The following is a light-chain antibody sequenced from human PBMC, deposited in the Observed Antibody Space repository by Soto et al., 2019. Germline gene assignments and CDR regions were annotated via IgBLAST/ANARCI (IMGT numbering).Light chain of an antibody. CDR3: SSYAGSSHYV. V-gene: IGLV2-8*01. Sequence: QSARTQPPSASGSPGQSVTISCTGASSDVGGYNYISWYQQHPGKAPKLMIYEVSKRPSGVPDRFSGSKSGNTASLTVSGLQAEDEADYFCSSYAGSSHYVFGTGTKVTVL. CDR1: SSDVGGYNY. J-gene: IGLJ1*01. CDR2: EVS.